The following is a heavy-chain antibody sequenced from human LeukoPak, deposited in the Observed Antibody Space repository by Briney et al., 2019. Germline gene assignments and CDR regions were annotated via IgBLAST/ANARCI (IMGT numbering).Heavy chain of an antibody. Sequence: GGSLRLSCVASGFKFNDYAMHWVRQAPGKGLEWVSGLSWHSGSIGYADSVKGRFIISRDNAKNSLYLQMNDLRGEDTAVYYCARDISSSTRAFDIWGQGTMVTVS. CDR2: LSWHSGSI. CDR1: GFKFNDYA. D-gene: IGHD2-15*01. J-gene: IGHJ3*02. CDR3: ARDISSSTRAFDI. V-gene: IGHV3-9*01.